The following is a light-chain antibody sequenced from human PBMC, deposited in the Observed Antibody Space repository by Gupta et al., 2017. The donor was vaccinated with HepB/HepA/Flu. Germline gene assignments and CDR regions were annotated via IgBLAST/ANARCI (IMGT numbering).Light chain of an antibody. Sequence: QSVLTQPPPASGTPGQRVTMSCSGSNSNVGSNTVNWYQQLPGTAPKLLIYNNNQRPSGVSDRFSGSKSGTSASLAVSGLQSEDEADYYCAAWDDSLNGLVVFGGGTKLTVL. J-gene: IGLJ2*01. V-gene: IGLV1-44*01. CDR2: NNN. CDR1: NSNVGSNT. CDR3: AAWDDSLNGLVV.